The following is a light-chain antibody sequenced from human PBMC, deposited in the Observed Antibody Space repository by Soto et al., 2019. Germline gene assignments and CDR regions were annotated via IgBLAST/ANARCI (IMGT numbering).Light chain of an antibody. J-gene: IGLJ1*01. CDR2: GDN. CDR1: SGSVASNF. CDR3: LSYDRSSLYV. Sequence: NFMLTQPHSVSESLGKTVTISCTGSSGSVASNFVHWYQRRPGSAPTIVIYGDNQRPSGVPDRFSGSIDSSSNSASLTTSGLKTEDEADYFCLSYDRSSLYVFGTGTKVTVL. V-gene: IGLV6-57*02.